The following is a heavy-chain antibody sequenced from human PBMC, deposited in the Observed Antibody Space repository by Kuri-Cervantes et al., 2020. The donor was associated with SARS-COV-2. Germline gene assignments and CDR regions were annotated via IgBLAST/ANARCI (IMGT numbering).Heavy chain of an antibody. CDR3: ANPYYYDSSGYYFSGAFDI. J-gene: IGHJ3*02. V-gene: IGHV3-64*01. CDR2: ISSNGGST. CDR1: GFTFSSYA. Sequence: GESLKISCAASGFTFSSYAMHWVRQAPGKGLEYVSAISSNGGSTYYANSVKGRFTISRDNSKNTLYLQMGSLRAEDMAVYYCANPYYYDSSGYYFSGAFDIWGQGTMVTVSS. D-gene: IGHD3-22*01.